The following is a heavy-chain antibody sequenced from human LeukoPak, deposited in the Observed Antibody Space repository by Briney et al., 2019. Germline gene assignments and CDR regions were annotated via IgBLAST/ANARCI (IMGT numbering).Heavy chain of an antibody. Sequence: PGRSLRLSCAASGFTFSSYSMNWVRQAPGKGLEWVSYISSSSSTIYYADSVKGRFTISRDDSKNTLYLQMNSLRAEDTAVYYCARSPYSNYLYFQHWGQGTLVTVSS. CDR1: GFTFSSYS. J-gene: IGHJ1*01. CDR2: ISSSSSTI. D-gene: IGHD4-11*01. V-gene: IGHV3-48*01. CDR3: ARSPYSNYLYFQH.